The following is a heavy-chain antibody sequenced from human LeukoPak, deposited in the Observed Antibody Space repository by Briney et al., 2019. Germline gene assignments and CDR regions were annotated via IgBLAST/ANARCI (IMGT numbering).Heavy chain of an antibody. CDR1: GYTFTSYG. CDR2: ISAYNGNT. CDR3: ARESGGYDSSGYSAIFDY. D-gene: IGHD3-22*01. Sequence: ASVKVSCKASGYTFTSYGISWVRQAPGQGLEWMGWISAYNGNTNYAQKLQGRATMTTDTSTSTAYMELRSLRSDDTAVYYCARESGGYDSSGYSAIFDYWGQGTLVTVSS. J-gene: IGHJ4*02. V-gene: IGHV1-18*01.